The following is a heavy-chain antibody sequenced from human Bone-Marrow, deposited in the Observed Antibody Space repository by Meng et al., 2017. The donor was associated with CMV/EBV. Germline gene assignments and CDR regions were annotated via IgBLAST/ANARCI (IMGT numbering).Heavy chain of an antibody. J-gene: IGHJ6*02. D-gene: IGHD3-3*01. Sequence: SETLSLTCAVYGGSFSGYYWSWIRQPPGKGLEWIGEINHSGSTNYNPSLKSRVTISVDTSKNQFSLKLSSVTAADTAVYYCARGPRITIFRHYYYGMDFWGQGTMVTVSS. CDR2: INHSGST. CDR1: GGSFSGYY. V-gene: IGHV4-34*01. CDR3: ARGPRITIFRHYYYGMDF.